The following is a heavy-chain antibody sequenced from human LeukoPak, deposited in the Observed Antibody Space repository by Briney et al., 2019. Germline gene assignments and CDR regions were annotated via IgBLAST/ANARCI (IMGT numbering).Heavy chain of an antibody. V-gene: IGHV1-69*13. D-gene: IGHD3-22*01. J-gene: IGHJ4*02. Sequence: SVKVSCKASVGTFSRYGSRWVRQAPGQGLEWMGGIIPIFGTANYAQKFQGRVTITADESTRTAYMELSSLRSEDTTVYYCARDDRYYYDSSCPKGFDYWGQGTLVTVSS. CDR3: ARDDRYYYDSSCPKGFDY. CDR1: VGTFSRYG. CDR2: IIPIFGTA.